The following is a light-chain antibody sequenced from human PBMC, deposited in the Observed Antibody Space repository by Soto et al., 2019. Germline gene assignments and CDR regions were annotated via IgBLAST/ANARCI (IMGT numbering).Light chain of an antibody. V-gene: IGLV1-44*01. Sequence: QSVLTQPPSASGTPGQRVSISCSGGSSNIGTNTVNWYQHLPGTAPKLLIFSNDERPSGVPDRFSGSKSGTSASRAISGLQSHDEAESYCATWDDSLNGVVFGGGTKLTVL. J-gene: IGLJ2*01. CDR3: ATWDDSLNGVV. CDR2: SND. CDR1: SSNIGTNT.